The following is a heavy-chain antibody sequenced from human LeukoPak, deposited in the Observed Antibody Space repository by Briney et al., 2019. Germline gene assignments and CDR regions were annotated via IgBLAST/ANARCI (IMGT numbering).Heavy chain of an antibody. V-gene: IGHV4-34*01. CDR2: INHSGST. CDR1: GGSFSDYY. CDR3: ARGPGEYDSSPGYYFDY. D-gene: IGHD3-22*01. Sequence: SETLSLTCAVYGGSFSDYYWSWIRQPPGKGLEWIGEINHSGSTNYCPSLKSRVTISVDTSKNQFSLKLSSVTAADTAVYYCARGPGEYDSSPGYYFDYWGQGTLVTVSS. J-gene: IGHJ4*02.